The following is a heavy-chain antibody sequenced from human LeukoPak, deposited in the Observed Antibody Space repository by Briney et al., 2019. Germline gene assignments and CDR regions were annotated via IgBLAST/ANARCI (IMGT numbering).Heavy chain of an antibody. V-gene: IGHV1-69*06. J-gene: IGHJ4*02. CDR1: GGTFSSYA. D-gene: IGHD6-13*01. Sequence: ASVKVSCKASGGTFSSYAISWVRQAPGQGLEWMGGTIPIFGTANYAQKFQGRVTITADKSTSTAYMELSSLRSEDTAVYYCAKKVAAAGTFDYWGQGTLVTVSS. CDR3: AKKVAAAGTFDY. CDR2: TIPIFGTA.